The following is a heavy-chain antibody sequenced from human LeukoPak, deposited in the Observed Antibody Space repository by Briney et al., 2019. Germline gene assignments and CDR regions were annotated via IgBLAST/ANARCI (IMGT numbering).Heavy chain of an antibody. CDR1: GFPVRCKP. D-gene: IGHD4/OR15-4a*01. Sequence: GGPLRHSCSVSGFPVRCKPMMWVPQAPGKGVEWVSFIFSSTHYSDSVKGRFTISRDNSNNTLYLQMNSLRAEDTAVYYCARRAGAYSHPYDYWGQGIQVTVSS. CDR3: ARRAGAYSHPYDY. V-gene: IGHV3-53*01. CDR2: IFSST. J-gene: IGHJ4*02.